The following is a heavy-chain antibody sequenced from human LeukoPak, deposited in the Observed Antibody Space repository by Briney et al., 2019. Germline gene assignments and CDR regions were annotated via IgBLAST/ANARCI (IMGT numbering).Heavy chain of an antibody. V-gene: IGHV4-39*01. CDR1: GGSISSSNYY. J-gene: IGHJ1*01. CDR3: ARRRYYDSTGYLD. D-gene: IGHD3-22*01. CDR2: IYYSGST. Sequence: PSETLSLTCTVSGGSISSSNYYWGWIRQPPGKGLEWIGSIYYSGSTYYSPSLKSRVSISIDTSNNQFSLTLNSVTAADTALYFCARRRYYDSTGYLDWGQGTLVTVSS.